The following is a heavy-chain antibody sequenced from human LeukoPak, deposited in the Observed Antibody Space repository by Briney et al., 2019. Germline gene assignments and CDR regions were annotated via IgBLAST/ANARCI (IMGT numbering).Heavy chain of an antibody. Sequence: PGGSLRLSCAAPGFTFTSYTMNWVRQSPGKGLEWVSSITGSGNIINYAGSVKGRFTISRDNSKNSLYLQLNSLTAEDTAFYYCANSYTDTWFYFDHWGQGTLVTVSS. V-gene: IGHV3-21*01. CDR1: GFTFTSYT. CDR2: ITGSGNII. J-gene: IGHJ4*02. D-gene: IGHD2-2*02. CDR3: ANSYTDTWFYFDH.